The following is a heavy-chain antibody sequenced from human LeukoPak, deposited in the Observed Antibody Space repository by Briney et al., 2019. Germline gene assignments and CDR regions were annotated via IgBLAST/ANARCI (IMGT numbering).Heavy chain of an antibody. J-gene: IGHJ3*02. D-gene: IGHD2-21*02. CDR2: IYSGGST. Sequence: GGSLRLSCAASGFTVSSNYMSWVRQAPGKGLEWVSVIYSGGSTYYADSVKGRFTISRDNSKNTLYLQMNSLRAEDTAVYYCARARIVVVTAIPNAFDIWGQGTMVTVSS. V-gene: IGHV3-66*02. CDR1: GFTVSSNY. CDR3: ARARIVVVTAIPNAFDI.